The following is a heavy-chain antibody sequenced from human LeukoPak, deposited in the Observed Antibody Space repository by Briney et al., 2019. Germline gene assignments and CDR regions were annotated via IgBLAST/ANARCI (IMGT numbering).Heavy chain of an antibody. V-gene: IGHV3-23*01. J-gene: IGHJ4*02. CDR3: AKDLVWDGFRYCSSTSCMAFDY. Sequence: PGGSLRLSCAASGFTFSSYAMSWVRQAPGKGLEWVSAISGSGGSTYYADSVKGRFTISRDNSKNTLYLQMNSLRAEDTAVYYCAKDLVWDGFRYCSSTSCMAFDYWGQGTLVTVSS. D-gene: IGHD2-2*01. CDR1: GFTFSSYA. CDR2: ISGSGGST.